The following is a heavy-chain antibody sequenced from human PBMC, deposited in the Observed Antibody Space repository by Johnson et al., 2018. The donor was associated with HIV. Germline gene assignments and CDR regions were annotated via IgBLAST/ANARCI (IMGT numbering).Heavy chain of an antibody. CDR2: IWYDGSNK. D-gene: IGHD3-16*01. J-gene: IGHJ3*02. CDR1: GFTFSSYG. CDR3: VKDLEGAISAFDI. Sequence: QVLLVESGGGVVQPGRSLRLSCAASGFTFSSYGMHWVRQAPGKGLEWVAVIWYDGSNKYYADSVKGRFTISRDNSKNTLYLQMNSLRAEDTAVYYCVKDLEGAISAFDIWGQGTMVTVSS. V-gene: IGHV3-33*06.